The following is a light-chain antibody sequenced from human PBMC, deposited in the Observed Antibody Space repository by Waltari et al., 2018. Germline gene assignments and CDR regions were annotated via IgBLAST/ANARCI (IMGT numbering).Light chain of an antibody. CDR1: SVSVSTSPY. CDR3: VLYMGSGISV. CDR2: STN. V-gene: IGLV8-61*01. Sequence: QTVVTQEPSFSVSPGGTVTLTCALSSVSVSTSPYPSWYQQTPGQAPRTLIYSTNPRSSGVPDRFSGSILGNKAALTITGAQADDESDYYCVLYMGSGISVFGGGTKLTVL. J-gene: IGLJ2*01.